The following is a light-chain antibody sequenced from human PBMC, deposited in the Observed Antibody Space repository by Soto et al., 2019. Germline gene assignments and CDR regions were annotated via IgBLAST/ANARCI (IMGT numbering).Light chain of an antibody. V-gene: IGKV3-20*01. Sequence: EIVLTQSPGTLSLHTGERATLSCRASQSVSSSYLAWYQQKPGQAPRLLIYGASSRATGIPDRFSGSGSGTDFTLTISRLEPEDFAVYYCQQYGSSPKTFGQGTKVDIK. CDR1: QSVSSSY. CDR2: GAS. CDR3: QQYGSSPKT. J-gene: IGKJ1*01.